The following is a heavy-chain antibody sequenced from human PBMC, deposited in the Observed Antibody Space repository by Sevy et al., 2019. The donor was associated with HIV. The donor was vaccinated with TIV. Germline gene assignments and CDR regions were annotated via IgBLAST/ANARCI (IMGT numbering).Heavy chain of an antibody. J-gene: IGHJ3*02. V-gene: IGHV3-21*01. Sequence: GGSLRLSCAASGFTFSSYSMNWVRQAPGKGLEWVSSISGISNYIYYADSMKGRFTVSRDNARNSLYLQMNSLRAEDTAVYYCARDNCSITNCYMGYVFDIWGQGTMVTVSS. D-gene: IGHD2-2*02. CDR1: GFTFSSYS. CDR2: ISGISNYI. CDR3: ARDNCSITNCYMGYVFDI.